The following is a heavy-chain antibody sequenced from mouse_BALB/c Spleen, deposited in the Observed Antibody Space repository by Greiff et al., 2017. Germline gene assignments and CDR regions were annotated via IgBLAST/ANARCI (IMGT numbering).Heavy chain of an antibody. CDR2: IWSGGST. CDR1: GFSLTSYG. Sequence: QVQLQQSGPGLVQPSQSLSITCTVSGFSLTSYGVHWVRQSPGKGLEWLGVIWSGGSTDYNAAFISRLSISKDNSKSQVFFKMNSLQANDTAIYYCASSHRYDVGFAYWGQGTLVTVSA. V-gene: IGHV2-2*02. CDR3: ASSHRYDVGFAY. D-gene: IGHD2-14*01. J-gene: IGHJ3*01.